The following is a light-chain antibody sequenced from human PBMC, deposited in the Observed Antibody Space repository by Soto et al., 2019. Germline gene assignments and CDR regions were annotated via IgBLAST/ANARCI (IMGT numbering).Light chain of an antibody. CDR1: QSVSSN. CDR2: GAS. V-gene: IGKV3-15*01. CDR3: QHYNRYSEA. J-gene: IGKJ1*01. Sequence: EIVMTQSPATLSVSPGERATLSCRASQSVSSNLAWYQQKPGQAPRLLIYGASTRATGIPARFSGSGSGTEFTLTISSLQSEDFATYYCQHYNRYSEAFGQGTKVELK.